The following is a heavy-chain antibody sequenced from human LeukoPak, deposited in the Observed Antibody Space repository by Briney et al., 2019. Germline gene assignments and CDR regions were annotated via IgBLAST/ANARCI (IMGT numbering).Heavy chain of an antibody. J-gene: IGHJ3*02. CDR2: IYHSGST. D-gene: IGHD5-18*01. V-gene: IGHV4-38-2*02. CDR1: GYSISSGYY. Sequence: SETLSLTCTVSGYSISSGYYWGWIRQPPGKGLEWIGSIYHSGSTYYNPSLKSRVTISVDTSKNQFSLKLSSVTAADTAVYYCARVPNTAMVTDAFDIWGQGTMVTVSS. CDR3: ARVPNTAMVTDAFDI.